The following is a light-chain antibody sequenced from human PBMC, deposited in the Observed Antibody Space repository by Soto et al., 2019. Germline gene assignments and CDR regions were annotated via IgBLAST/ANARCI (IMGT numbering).Light chain of an antibody. CDR2: DVS. V-gene: IGLV2-14*01. CDR3: SSYTSSSTYV. CDR1: SGDVGGYNY. J-gene: IGLJ1*01. Sequence: QSALTQPASVSGSPGQSITISCTGTSGDVGGYNYVSWYQQHPGKAPKLMIYDVSNRPSGVSNRFSGSKSGNTASLTISGLQAEDVADYYCSSYTSSSTYVFGTGTKLTVL.